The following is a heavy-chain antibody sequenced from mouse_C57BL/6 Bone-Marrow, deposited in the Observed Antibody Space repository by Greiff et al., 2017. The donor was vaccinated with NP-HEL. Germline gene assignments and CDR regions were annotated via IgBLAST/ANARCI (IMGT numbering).Heavy chain of an antibody. V-gene: IGHV1-42*01. CDR3: AITGNYAMDY. D-gene: IGHD4-1*01. CDR1: GYSFTGYY. Sequence: SGPELVKPGASVKISCKASGYSFTGYYMNWVKQSPEKSLEWIGEINPSTGGTTYNQKFKAKATLTVDKSSSTAYMQLKSLTSEDSAVYYCAITGNYAMDYWGQGTSVTVSS. J-gene: IGHJ4*01. CDR2: INPSTGGT.